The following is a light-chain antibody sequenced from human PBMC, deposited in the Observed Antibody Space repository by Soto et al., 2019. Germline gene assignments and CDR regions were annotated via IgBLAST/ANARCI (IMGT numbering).Light chain of an antibody. V-gene: IGKV1-5*01. CDR2: DAS. CDR3: QQYNSYWT. J-gene: IGKJ1*01. Sequence: DIQMTQSPSTLSASVGDRVTITCRASQSISSWLAWYQQKPGKAPKLLIFDASSLESGVPSRFSGRGSGTEFTLTISSLQPDDFATYYFQQYNSYWTFGQGTKGEIK. CDR1: QSISSW.